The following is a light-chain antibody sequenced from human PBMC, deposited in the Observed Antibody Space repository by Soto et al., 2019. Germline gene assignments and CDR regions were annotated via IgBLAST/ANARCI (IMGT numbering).Light chain of an antibody. V-gene: IGKV1-5*03. Sequence: DIQMTQSPSTLSASVGDRVTITCRASQSISKWLAWYQQRPGSAPKVLIYKASNLATGVPSRFSGFGSGTEFTLTISALQHDDFAIYFCQQYKSDWTFGQGTKVEI. CDR1: QSISKW. CDR2: KAS. J-gene: IGKJ1*01. CDR3: QQYKSDWT.